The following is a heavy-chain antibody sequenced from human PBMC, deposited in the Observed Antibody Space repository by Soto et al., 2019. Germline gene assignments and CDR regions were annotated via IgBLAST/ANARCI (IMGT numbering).Heavy chain of an antibody. D-gene: IGHD6-6*01. V-gene: IGHV3-21*01. J-gene: IGHJ4*02. CDR2: ISSSSSYI. CDR3: ARDEIAARGWYYFDY. CDR1: GFTFSSYS. Sequence: PGGSLRLSCAASGFTFSSYSMNWVRQAPGKGLEWVSSISSSSSYIYYADSVKGRFTISRDNAKNSLYLQMNSLRAEDTAVYYCARDEIAARGWYYFDYWGQGTLVTVSS.